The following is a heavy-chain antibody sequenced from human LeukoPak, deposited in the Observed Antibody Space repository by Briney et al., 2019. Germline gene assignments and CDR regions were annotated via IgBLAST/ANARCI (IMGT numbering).Heavy chain of an antibody. J-gene: IGHJ4*02. D-gene: IGHD4-17*01. CDR1: GYTFTGYY. V-gene: IGHV1-2*02. CDR3: ARDHRRSTVTTSGY. CDR2: INPNSGGT. Sequence: ASVKVSCKASGYTFTGYYMHWVRQAPGQGLEWMGWINPNSGGTNYAQKFQGRVTMTRDTSISTAYMELSRLRSDNPAVYYCARDHRRSTVTTSGYWGQGTLVTVSS.